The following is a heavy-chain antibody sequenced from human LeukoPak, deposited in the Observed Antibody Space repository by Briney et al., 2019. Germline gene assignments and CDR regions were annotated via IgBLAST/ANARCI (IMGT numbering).Heavy chain of an antibody. CDR2: INHSGST. V-gene: IGHV4-34*01. CDR1: GGSFSGYY. J-gene: IGHJ3*02. Sequence: PSETLSLTCAVYGGSFSGYYWSWIRQPPGKGLEWIGEINHSGSTNYNPSLKSRVTISVDTSKNQFSLKLSSVTAADTAVYYCARDGNYYESSGYYFSAFDIWGQGRMVTVSS. CDR3: ARDGNYYESSGYYFSAFDI. D-gene: IGHD3-22*01.